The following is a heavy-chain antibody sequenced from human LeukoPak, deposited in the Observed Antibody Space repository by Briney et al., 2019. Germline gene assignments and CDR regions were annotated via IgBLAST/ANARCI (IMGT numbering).Heavy chain of an antibody. V-gene: IGHV4-4*09. Sequence: SETLSLTCAVYGGSFSGYYWSWIRQPPGEGLEWIAYIYSSVSTNYNPSLKSRVTISVDTSKNQFSLKLSSVTAADTAVYYCARGRPSYCSSTSCYRGMGGSSGDYWGQGTLVTVSS. J-gene: IGHJ4*02. CDR2: IYSSVST. CDR1: GGSFSGYY. D-gene: IGHD2-2*02. CDR3: ARGRPSYCSSTSCYRGMGGSSGDY.